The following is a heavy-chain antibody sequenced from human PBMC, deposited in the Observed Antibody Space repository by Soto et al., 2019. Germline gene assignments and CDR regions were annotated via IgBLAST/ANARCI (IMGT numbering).Heavy chain of an antibody. J-gene: IGHJ4*02. Sequence: SETLSLTCAVYGGSFSGYYWSWIRQPPGKGLEWIGEINHSGSTNYNPSLKSRVTISVDTSKNRFSLKLSSVTAADTAVYYCAKGALGYCHHGICYQHSDYWGQGTLVTVSS. CDR2: INHSGST. CDR1: GGSFSGYY. V-gene: IGHV4-34*01. CDR3: AKGALGYCHHGICYQHSDY. D-gene: IGHD2-8*01.